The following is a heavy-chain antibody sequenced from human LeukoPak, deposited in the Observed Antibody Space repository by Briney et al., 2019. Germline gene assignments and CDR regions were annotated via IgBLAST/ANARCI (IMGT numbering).Heavy chain of an antibody. J-gene: IGHJ5*02. CDR2: VYHSGST. CDR1: GYSISNGFY. D-gene: IGHD5-24*01. V-gene: IGHV4-38-2*02. Sequence: SETLSLTCTVSGYSISNGFYWGWIRQPPGKGLEWIGNVYHSGSTYYNPSLKSRVTISVDTSKNQFSLKLSSVTAADTAVYYCARTSRDGYKSRRWFDPWGQGTLVTVSS. CDR3: ARTSRDGYKSRRWFDP.